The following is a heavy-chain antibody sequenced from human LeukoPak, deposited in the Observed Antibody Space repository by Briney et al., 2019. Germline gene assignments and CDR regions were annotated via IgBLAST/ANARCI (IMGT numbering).Heavy chain of an antibody. CDR2: IKSKTDGGTT. Sequence: PGGSLRLSCAASGFTFNNAWMSWVRQAPGKGLEWVGRIKSKTDGGTTDYAAPVKGRFTISRDDSKNTLFLQMNSLKAEDTAVYYCTLPWGSGSYYDYWGQGTLVTVSS. CDR1: GFTFNNAW. V-gene: IGHV3-15*01. J-gene: IGHJ4*02. CDR3: TLPWGSGSYYDY. D-gene: IGHD3-10*01.